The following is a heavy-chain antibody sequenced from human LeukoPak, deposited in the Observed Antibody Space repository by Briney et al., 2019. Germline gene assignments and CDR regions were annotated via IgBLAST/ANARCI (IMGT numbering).Heavy chain of an antibody. Sequence: SETLSLTCTVSGGSISSYYWSWIRQPPGKGLEWIGYIYYSGSTNYNPSLKSRVTISVDTSKNQFSLKLSSVTAADTAVYYCARHRGFGDYYYCGMDVWGQGTTVTVSS. J-gene: IGHJ6*02. D-gene: IGHD3-22*01. CDR1: GGSISSYY. CDR3: ARHRGFGDYYYCGMDV. CDR2: IYYSGST. V-gene: IGHV4-59*08.